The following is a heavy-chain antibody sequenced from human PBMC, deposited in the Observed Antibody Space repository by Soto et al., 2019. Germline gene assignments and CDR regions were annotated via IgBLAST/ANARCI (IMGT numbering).Heavy chain of an antibody. CDR1: GGSINNFY. CDR2: IYYTGST. V-gene: IGHV4-59*01. CDR3: AKYRRTEAEGFTLDY. J-gene: IGHJ4*02. D-gene: IGHD6-13*01. Sequence: LSETLSLTCTVSGGSINNFYWSWIRQPPGKRLEWIGYIYYTGSTTYNPSLESRVTMSVDTSKNQSSLKLSSVNAADTAVYYCAKYRRTEAEGFTLDYWGRGTLVTVSS.